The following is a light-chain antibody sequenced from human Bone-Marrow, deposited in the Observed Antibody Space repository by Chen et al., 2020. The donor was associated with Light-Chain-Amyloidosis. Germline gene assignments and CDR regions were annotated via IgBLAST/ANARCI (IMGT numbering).Light chain of an antibody. CDR3: SSYTSSSTPFV. CDR1: SSDVGGYNY. CDR2: DVS. V-gene: IGLV2-14*01. J-gene: IGLJ1*01. Sequence: QSALTQPASVSGSPGKSITISCTGTSSDVGGYNYVSWYQQHQGKAPNLMIYDVSNRPAGVSHLVSGSNSGNTASLTISGRQAEDDADDYCSSYTSSSTPFVFGTGTKVTVL.